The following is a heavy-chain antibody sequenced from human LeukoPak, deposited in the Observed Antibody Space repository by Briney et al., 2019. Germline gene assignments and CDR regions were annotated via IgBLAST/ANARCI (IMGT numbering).Heavy chain of an antibody. D-gene: IGHD3-16*01. V-gene: IGHV1-2*02. CDR3: VRENWVYDY. Sequence: GASVKVSCKASGYTFTGYYMHWVRQSPGQGLEWMGCIYPKNGDTDYAQKFQGRVTLTRDTSINTVYMELTRLTSDDTAIYYCVRENWVYDYWGQGTLVTVSS. CDR2: IYPKNGDT. J-gene: IGHJ4*02. CDR1: GYTFTGYY.